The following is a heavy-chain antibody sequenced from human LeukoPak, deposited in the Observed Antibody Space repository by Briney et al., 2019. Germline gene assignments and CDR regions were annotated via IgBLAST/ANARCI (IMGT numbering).Heavy chain of an antibody. V-gene: IGHV3-23*01. J-gene: IGHJ4*02. D-gene: IGHD2-15*01. CDR1: GFTFSSDA. CDR3: AKAPLEHCSGGTCYPLDY. CDR2: ITGSGGST. Sequence: GGSLRLSCAASGFTFSSDAMSWVRQAPGKGLEWVSAITGSGGSTGYADSVKGRLTISRDNSKNTLYLQMNSLRAEDTAVYYCAKAPLEHCSGGTCYPLDYWGQGTLVTVSS.